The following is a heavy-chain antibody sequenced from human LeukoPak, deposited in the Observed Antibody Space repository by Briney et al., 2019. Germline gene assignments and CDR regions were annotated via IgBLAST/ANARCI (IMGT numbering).Heavy chain of an antibody. J-gene: IGHJ6*03. CDR3: ASLLWFGDSDYYYMDV. D-gene: IGHD3-10*01. Sequence: PGGSLRLSCAASGFTPSTYWMQWVRHAPGKGLEWVSLISWDGGSTYYADSVKGRFTISRDNSKNSLYLQMNSLRAEDTALYYCASLLWFGDSDYYYMDVWGKGTTVTVSS. V-gene: IGHV3-43D*03. CDR2: ISWDGGST. CDR1: GFTPSTYW.